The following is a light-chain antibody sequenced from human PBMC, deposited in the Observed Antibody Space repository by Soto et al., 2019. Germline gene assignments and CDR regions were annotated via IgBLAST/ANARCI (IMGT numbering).Light chain of an antibody. CDR2: YAS. CDR1: QRVSSY. J-gene: IGKJ5*01. CDR3: QQRSNWRIT. V-gene: IGKV3-11*01. Sequence: ELLFTQSPATLSLSPEERATLTFRASQRVSSYLAWYQQKPGHGPRLLIYYASTTAPGFPARCRGRGSASTFTLTISSLEPEDFAVYYCQQRSNWRIT.